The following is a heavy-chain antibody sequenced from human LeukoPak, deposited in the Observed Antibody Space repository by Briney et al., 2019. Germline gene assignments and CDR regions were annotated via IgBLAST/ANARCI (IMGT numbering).Heavy chain of an antibody. CDR1: GYSLSSGYY. V-gene: IGHV4-38-2*02. Sequence: SETLSLTCTVSGYSLSSGYYWGWIRPPPGKGLEWIGSIYHSGSTYYNPSLKSRVTISVDTSKNHFSLNLSSVTAADTPVYYCARAPRDDILTGYFGVDYWGQGTLVTVSS. CDR3: ARAPRDDILTGYFGVDY. CDR2: IYHSGST. D-gene: IGHD3-9*01. J-gene: IGHJ4*02.